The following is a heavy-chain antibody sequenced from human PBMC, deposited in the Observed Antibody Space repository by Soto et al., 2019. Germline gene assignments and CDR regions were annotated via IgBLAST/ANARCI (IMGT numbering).Heavy chain of an antibody. CDR1: GGSVSGGDW. CDR3: TRDPGLRNGDRD. Sequence: QVHLQESGPGLVKPSGTLSLTCAVFGGSVSGGDWWSWVRQPPGVGLQWIGEIYSGSTNYIPSLKSRVTISVDQCTNPLSLTLTSLTAADTAVSYCTRDPGLRNGDRDSGQGPLVIVSS. D-gene: IGHD2-15*01. J-gene: IGHJ4*02. CDR2: IYSGST. V-gene: IGHV4-4*02.